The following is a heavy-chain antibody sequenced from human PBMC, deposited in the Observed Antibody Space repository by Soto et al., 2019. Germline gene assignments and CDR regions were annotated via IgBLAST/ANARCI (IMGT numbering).Heavy chain of an antibody. CDR2: ISGSGGST. Sequence: GGSLRLSCAASGFTFSSYAMSWVRQAPGKGLEWVSAISGSGGSTYYADSVKGRFTISRDNSKNTLYLQMNSLRAEDTAVYYCAKDQDITIFGVADYYYGMDVWGQGTTVTVSS. J-gene: IGHJ6*02. CDR3: AKDQDITIFGVADYYYGMDV. V-gene: IGHV3-23*01. CDR1: GFTFSSYA. D-gene: IGHD3-3*01.